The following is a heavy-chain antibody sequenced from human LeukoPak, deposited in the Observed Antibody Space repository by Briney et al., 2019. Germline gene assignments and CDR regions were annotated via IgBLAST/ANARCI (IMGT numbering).Heavy chain of an antibody. V-gene: IGHV3-53*01. CDR2: IYSGGST. Sequence: PGGSLRLSCAASGFTVSSNYMSWVRQAPGKGLEWVSVIYSGGSTYHADSVKGRFTISRDNSKNTLYLQMNSLRAEDTAVYYCARGEGSPRFDPWGQGTLVTVSS. CDR1: GFTVSSNY. J-gene: IGHJ5*02. CDR3: ARGEGSPRFDP.